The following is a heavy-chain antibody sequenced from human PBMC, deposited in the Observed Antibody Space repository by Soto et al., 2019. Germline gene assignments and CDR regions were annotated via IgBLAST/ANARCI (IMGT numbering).Heavy chain of an antibody. D-gene: IGHD5-12*01. CDR3: VTAVRGYNANGDL. CDR1: GFTFSSYW. Sequence: VHLVESGGDLVQPGGSLRLSCVGSGFTFSSYWMGWVRQTPGKGLEWVATIKADGTEKYYVDSVKGRFTFSRDNAKTSVYLETNSLRAEDTAVYYCVTAVRGYNANGDLWGQGTTVTVSS. V-gene: IGHV3-7*03. CDR2: IKADGTEK. J-gene: IGHJ6*02.